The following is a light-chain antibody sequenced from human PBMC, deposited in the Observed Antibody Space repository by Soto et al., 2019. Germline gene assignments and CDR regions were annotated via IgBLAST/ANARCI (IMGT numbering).Light chain of an antibody. CDR2: GNN. J-gene: IGLJ3*02. V-gene: IGLV1-40*01. CDR1: SSNIGAPYD. CDR3: QSYDSGLSGSV. Sequence: QSVLTQPPSVSGAPGKRVTISCTGSSSNIGAPYDVHWYQHLPGKAPRLLIYGNNHRPSGVPDRFSGSKSGTSASLAISGLQAEDEADYYCQSYDSGLSGSVFGGGTQLTVL.